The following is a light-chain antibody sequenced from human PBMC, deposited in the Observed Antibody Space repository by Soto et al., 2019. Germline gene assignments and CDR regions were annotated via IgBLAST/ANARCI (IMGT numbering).Light chain of an antibody. Sequence: DIVMTQSPDSRAVSLGERATINCKSSQNILYSPNNKNYIAWYQQKPGQPPKVLLYWSSTLESGVPERFSGSGSETDFTLTISSLQAEDVAVYFCHQYYNPPWTFGQGTKVEI. V-gene: IGKV4-1*01. J-gene: IGKJ1*01. CDR1: QNILYSPNNKNY. CDR3: HQYYNPPWT. CDR2: WSS.